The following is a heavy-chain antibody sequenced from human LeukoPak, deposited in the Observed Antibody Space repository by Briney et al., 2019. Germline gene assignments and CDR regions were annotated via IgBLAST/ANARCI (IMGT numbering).Heavy chain of an antibody. J-gene: IGHJ4*02. CDR2: ISSSSSYI. CDR3: ARDPNYDSSGYYPLDY. D-gene: IGHD3-22*01. CDR1: GFTFSSYS. Sequence: GGSLRLSCAASGFTFSSYSMNWVRQAPGKGLEWVSSISSSSSYIYYADSVKGRFTISRDDAKNSLYLQMNSLRAEDTAVYYCARDPNYDSSGYYPLDYWGQGTLVTVSS. V-gene: IGHV3-21*01.